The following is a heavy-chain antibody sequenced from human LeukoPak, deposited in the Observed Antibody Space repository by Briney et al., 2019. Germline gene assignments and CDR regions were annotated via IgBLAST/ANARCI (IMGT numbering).Heavy chain of an antibody. V-gene: IGHV1-2*02. CDR3: ARVTSGSGNFVLYWFDA. D-gene: IGHD3-10*01. CDR1: GYTFSEYY. CDR2: INLNSGDT. Sequence: ASVKVSCKTSGYTFSEYYIHWVRQAPGQGLEWLGWINLNSGDTHYAQNFQGRVAMTRDTSVSTAHMELSLLTSDDTAVYYCARVTSGSGNFVLYWFDAWGQGTLVTVSS. J-gene: IGHJ5*02.